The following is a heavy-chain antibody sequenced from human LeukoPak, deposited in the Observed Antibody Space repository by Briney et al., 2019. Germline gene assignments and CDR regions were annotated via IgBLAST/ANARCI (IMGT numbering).Heavy chain of an antibody. J-gene: IGHJ4*02. V-gene: IGHV4-59*08. CDR3: ARQNGRGYDYVWGSYRPVFDY. CDR2: IYYSGST. D-gene: IGHD3-16*02. CDR1: GGSISSYY. Sequence: PSETLSLTCTVSGGSISSYYWSWIRQPPGKGLEWIGYIYYSGSTSYNPSLKSRVTISVDTSKDQFSLKLSSVTAADTAVYYCARQNGRGYDYVWGSYRPVFDYWGQGTLVTVSS.